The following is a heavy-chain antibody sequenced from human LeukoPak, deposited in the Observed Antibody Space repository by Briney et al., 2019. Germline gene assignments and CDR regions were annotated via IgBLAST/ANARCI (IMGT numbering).Heavy chain of an antibody. CDR1: GLTFDDYA. Sequence: GGSLRLSCAASGLTFDDYAMHWVRQAPGKGLEWVSLISGDGGSTYYADSVKGRFTISRDNSKNSLYLQMNSLRTEDTALYYCAKDAKQQLLPYYYYGMDVWGQGTTVTVSS. CDR3: AKDAKQQLLPYYYYGMDV. J-gene: IGHJ6*02. CDR2: ISGDGGST. D-gene: IGHD6-13*01. V-gene: IGHV3-43*02.